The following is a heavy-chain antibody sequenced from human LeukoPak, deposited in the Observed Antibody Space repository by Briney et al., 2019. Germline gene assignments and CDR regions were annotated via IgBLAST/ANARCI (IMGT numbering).Heavy chain of an antibody. CDR2: INHSGST. CDR3: ARGLYCSGGSCYSNWFDP. J-gene: IGHJ5*02. V-gene: IGHV4-34*01. Sequence: PSETLSLTCAVYGGSFSGYYWSWIRQPPGKGLEWIGEINHSGSTNYNPSLKSRVTISVDTSKNQFSLKLSSVTAADTAVYYCARGLYCSGGSCYSNWFDPWGQGTLVTVSS. D-gene: IGHD2-15*01. CDR1: GGSFSGYY.